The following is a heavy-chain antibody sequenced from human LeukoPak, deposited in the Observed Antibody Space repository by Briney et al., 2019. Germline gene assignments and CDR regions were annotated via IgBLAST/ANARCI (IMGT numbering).Heavy chain of an antibody. Sequence: SETLSLTCTVSGGSISSGGYYWSWLRQHPGQGLEWIGYIYYSGSTYYNPSLKSRVTISVDTSKNQFSLKLSSVTAADTAVYYCARAGGGYSQFDYWGQGTLVTVSS. CDR1: GGSISSGGYY. J-gene: IGHJ4*02. D-gene: IGHD5-18*01. V-gene: IGHV4-31*03. CDR3: ARAGGGYSQFDY. CDR2: IYYSGST.